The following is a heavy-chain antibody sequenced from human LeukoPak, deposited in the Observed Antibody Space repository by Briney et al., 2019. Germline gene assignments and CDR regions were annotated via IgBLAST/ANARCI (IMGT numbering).Heavy chain of an antibody. Sequence: PGGSLRLSCAASGFTFSSYSMNWVRQAPGKGLEWVSSISSSSSYIYYADSVKGRFTISRDNAKNSLYLQMNSLRAEDTAVYYCARERTVVRALSGRYFDYWGQGTLVTVSS. CDR3: ARERTVVRALSGRYFDY. CDR2: ISSSSSYI. J-gene: IGHJ4*02. V-gene: IGHV3-21*01. CDR1: GFTFSSYS. D-gene: IGHD4-23*01.